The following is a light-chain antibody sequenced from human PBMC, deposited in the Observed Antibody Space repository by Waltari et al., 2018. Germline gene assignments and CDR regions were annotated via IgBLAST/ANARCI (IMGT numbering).Light chain of an antibody. CDR3: QQYDGSVLT. J-gene: IGKJ4*01. CDR1: QTINNNF. V-gene: IGKV3-20*01. CDR2: GAS. Sequence: IVLTQSPDTLSLSPGQRATLSCRASQTINNNFLVWYQQKPGQAPRLIIHGASSRATGFPDRFSGSGSGTDFTLTIGSLKPEDSAVYYCQQYDGSVLTFGGGTKVEI.